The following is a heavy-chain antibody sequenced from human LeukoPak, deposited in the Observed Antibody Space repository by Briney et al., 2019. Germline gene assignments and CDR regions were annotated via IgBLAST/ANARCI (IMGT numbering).Heavy chain of an antibody. D-gene: IGHD3-10*02. Sequence: GGSLRLSCAASGFTFSDYGMHWVRQAPGKGLEWVAVVSYHGSNDISYVDSVKGRFTISRDNSKSTLYLQMNSLRTDDTGVYYCAKGPKGLFGTTARFDSWGQGTLVTVSS. CDR3: AKGPKGLFGTTARFDS. V-gene: IGHV3-30*18. CDR1: GFTFSDYG. J-gene: IGHJ4*02. CDR2: VSYHGSNDI.